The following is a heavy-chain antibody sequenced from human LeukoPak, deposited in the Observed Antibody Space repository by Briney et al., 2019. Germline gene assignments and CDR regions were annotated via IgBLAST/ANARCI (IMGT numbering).Heavy chain of an antibody. CDR1: GFTFSSYE. CDR3: ARGAYYCDSSGYYGAFDI. V-gene: IGHV3-48*03. Sequence: GGSLRLSCAASGFTFSSYEMNWVRQAPGKGLEWVSYISSSGSIIYYADSVKGRFTISRDSAKNSLYLQMNSLRAEDTAVYYCARGAYYCDSSGYYGAFDIWGQGTMVTVSS. J-gene: IGHJ3*02. D-gene: IGHD3-22*01. CDR2: ISSSGSII.